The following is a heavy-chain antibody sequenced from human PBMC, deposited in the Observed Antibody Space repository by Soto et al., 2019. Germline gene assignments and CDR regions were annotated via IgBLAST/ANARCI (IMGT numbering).Heavy chain of an antibody. D-gene: IGHD6-13*01. J-gene: IGHJ4*02. CDR3: ARGEYGSSYYFDY. CDR2: IYHSGST. CDR1: GGSISSSNW. V-gene: IGHV4-4*02. Sequence: SETLSLTCAVSGGSISSSNWWSWVRQPPGKGLEWIGEIYHSGSTNYNPSLKSRVTISVDKSKNQFSLKLSSVTAADTAVYYCARGEYGSSYYFDYWGQGTLVTVSS.